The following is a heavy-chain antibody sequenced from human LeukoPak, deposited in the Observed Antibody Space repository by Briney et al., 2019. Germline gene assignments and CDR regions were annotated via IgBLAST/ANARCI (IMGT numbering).Heavy chain of an antibody. D-gene: IGHD5-18*01. CDR3: ARDPYSNYFDY. J-gene: IGHJ4*02. Sequence: ASVKVSCKASGYTFTGYYMHWVRQAPGQGLEWMGWINTNNGGTNYAQKFQGRVTMTRDTSISTAYMELNRLRSDDTAVYYCARDPYSNYFDYWGQGTLVTVSS. V-gene: IGHV1-2*02. CDR2: INTNNGGT. CDR1: GYTFTGYY.